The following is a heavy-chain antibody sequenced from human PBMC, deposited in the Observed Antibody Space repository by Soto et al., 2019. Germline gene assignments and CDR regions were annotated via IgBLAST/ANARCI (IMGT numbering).Heavy chain of an antibody. J-gene: IGHJ4*02. CDR2: IGSKANNYAA. CDR1: GFTFSGST. V-gene: IGHV3-73*01. Sequence: GGSLRLSCAASGFTFSGSTLHWVRQASGKGLEWVGRIGSKANNYAAAYAVSLKGRFTISRDDSRNTAYLQMSSLRTEDTAVYYCARGVYPFWSGHPKGLDYWGQGTVVTVSS. D-gene: IGHD3-3*01. CDR3: ARGVYPFWSGHPKGLDY.